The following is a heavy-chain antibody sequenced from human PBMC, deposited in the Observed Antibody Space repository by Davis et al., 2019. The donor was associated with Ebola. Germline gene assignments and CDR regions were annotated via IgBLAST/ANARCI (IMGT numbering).Heavy chain of an antibody. D-gene: IGHD4-11*01. V-gene: IGHV3-7*01. Sequence: GESLKISCAASGFTFSSYWMSWVRQAPGKGLEWVANIKQDGSEKYYVDSVKGRFTISRDNAKNSLYLQMNSLRAEDTAVYYCARDDTTVTTSANYYYYYYMDVWGKGTTVTVSS. CDR1: GFTFSSYW. J-gene: IGHJ6*03. CDR3: ARDDTTVTTSANYYYYYYMDV. CDR2: IKQDGSEK.